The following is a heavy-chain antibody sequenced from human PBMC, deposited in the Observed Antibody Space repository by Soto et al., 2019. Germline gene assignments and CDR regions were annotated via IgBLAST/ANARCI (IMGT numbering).Heavy chain of an antibody. CDR1: GDSVSSNTAA. CDR2: TYYRSKWIN. J-gene: IGHJ4*02. CDR3: AGGTFYNGLDY. V-gene: IGHV6-1*01. Sequence: SQTLSLTCAISGDSVSSNTAAWSWIRQSPSRGLEWLGRTYYRSKWINDYAVSVKSRISINPDTSKNQFSLQLNSVTPEDTAVYYCAGGTFYNGLDYWGQGTLVTVSS. D-gene: IGHD1-1*01.